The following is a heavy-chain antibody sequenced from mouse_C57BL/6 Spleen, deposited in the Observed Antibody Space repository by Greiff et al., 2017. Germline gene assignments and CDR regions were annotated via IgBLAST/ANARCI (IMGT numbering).Heavy chain of an antibody. J-gene: IGHJ4*01. CDR3: ARENLPYAMDY. Sequence: QVHVKQPGAELVRPGSSVKLSCKASGYTFTSYWMDWVKQRPGQGLEWIGNIYPSDSETHYNQKFKDKATLTVDKSSSTAYMQLSSLTSEDSAVYYCARENLPYAMDYWGQGTSVTVSS. CDR2: IYPSDSET. V-gene: IGHV1-61*01. CDR1: GYTFTSYW.